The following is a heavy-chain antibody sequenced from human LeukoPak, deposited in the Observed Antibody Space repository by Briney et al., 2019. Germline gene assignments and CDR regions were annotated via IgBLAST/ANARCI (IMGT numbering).Heavy chain of an antibody. D-gene: IGHD5-12*01. CDR3: TTGGDVIVAGTRAFDI. CDR1: GFTFSSTS. CDR2: TVGGGDGT. Sequence: GGSLRLSCAASGFTFSSTSMSWVRQAPGKGLEWVAVTVGGGDGTYYADSVKGRFTISRDNSNNTLYLQMNSLRAEDTAVYYCTTGGDVIVAGTRAFDIWGQGTMVTVSS. V-gene: IGHV3-23*01. J-gene: IGHJ3*02.